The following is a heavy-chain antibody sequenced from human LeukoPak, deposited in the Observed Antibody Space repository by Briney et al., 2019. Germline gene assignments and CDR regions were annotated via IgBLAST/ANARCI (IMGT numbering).Heavy chain of an antibody. CDR1: GFTFTNYA. CDR2: ISDGGST. CDR3: ARGVFN. Sequence: PGGSLRLSCAASGFTFTNYAMNWVRQTLGKGLDWVSVISDGGSTYYADSVRGRFTISRDNSKNTVFLQMNSLRVEDTAVYYCARGVFNWGQGTLVTVSS. V-gene: IGHV3-53*01. J-gene: IGHJ4*02. D-gene: IGHD3-10*01.